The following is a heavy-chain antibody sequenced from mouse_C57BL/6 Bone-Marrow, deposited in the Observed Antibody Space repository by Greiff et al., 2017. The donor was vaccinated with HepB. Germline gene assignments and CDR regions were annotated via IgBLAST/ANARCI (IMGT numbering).Heavy chain of an antibody. J-gene: IGHJ2*01. CDR2: INYDGSST. D-gene: IGHD2-4*01. CDR1: GFTFSDYY. Sequence: VESEGGLVQPGSSMKLSCTASGFTFSDYYMAWVRQVPEKGLEWVANINYDGSSTYYLDSLKSRFIISRDNAKNILYLQMSSLKSEDTATYYCARDGGYDYDEGYYFDYWGQGTTLTVSS. CDR3: ARDGGYDYDEGYYFDY. V-gene: IGHV5-16*01.